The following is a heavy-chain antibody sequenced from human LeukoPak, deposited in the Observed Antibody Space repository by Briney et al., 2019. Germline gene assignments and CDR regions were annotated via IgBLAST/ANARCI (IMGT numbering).Heavy chain of an antibody. J-gene: IGHJ4*02. CDR2: IYYSGST. CDR1: GGSISSYY. CDR3: ARVSMIEKFFDY. Sequence: SETLSLTCTVSGGSISSYYWSWIRQPPGKGLEWIGYIYYSGSTNYNPSLKSRVTIPVDTSNNQFSLKLSSVTAADTAVYYCARVSMIEKFFDYWGQGTLVTVSS. V-gene: IGHV4-59*01. D-gene: IGHD3-22*01.